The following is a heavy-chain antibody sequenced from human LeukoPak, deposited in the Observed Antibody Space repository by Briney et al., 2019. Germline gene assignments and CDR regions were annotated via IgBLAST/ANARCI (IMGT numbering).Heavy chain of an antibody. Sequence: TGGPLRLSCAASGFTFSNAWMSWVRQAPGKGLEWISNIKTTGLTTYYADSVKGRFTISRDNAKNSLFLQMNSLRADDTAIYYCARAGQLRYMDVWGKGTAVTVSS. V-gene: IGHV3-11*04. CDR2: IKTTGLTT. CDR1: GFTFSNAW. CDR3: ARAGQLRYMDV. J-gene: IGHJ6*03.